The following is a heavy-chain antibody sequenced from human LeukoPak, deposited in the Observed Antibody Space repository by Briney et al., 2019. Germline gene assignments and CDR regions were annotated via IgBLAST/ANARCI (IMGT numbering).Heavy chain of an antibody. CDR2: IWYDGSNK. CDR3: ARDWAGGLDY. V-gene: IGHV3-33*01. Sequence: PGGSLGLSCAASGFTFSSYGMHWVRQAPGKGLEWVAVIWYDGSNKYYADSVKGRFTISRDNSNNKLYLQMDSLRGEDTAVYYCARDWAGGLDYWGQGTLVTVSS. D-gene: IGHD4-23*01. J-gene: IGHJ4*02. CDR1: GFTFSSYG.